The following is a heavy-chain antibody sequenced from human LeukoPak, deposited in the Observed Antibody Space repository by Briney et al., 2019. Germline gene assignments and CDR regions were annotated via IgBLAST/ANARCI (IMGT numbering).Heavy chain of an antibody. D-gene: IGHD2-2*02. Sequence: AGGSLRLSCAASGFTFSDYYMSWIRQAPGKGLEWISYISSDTTTYYADSVRGRFTISRDNAKNSLYLQMNSLRAEDTAVYHCARYCSSTSCYIGSAEYFQDWGRGTLVTVSS. J-gene: IGHJ1*01. CDR2: ISSDTTT. V-gene: IGHV3-11*01. CDR3: ARYCSSTSCYIGSAEYFQD. CDR1: GFTFSDYY.